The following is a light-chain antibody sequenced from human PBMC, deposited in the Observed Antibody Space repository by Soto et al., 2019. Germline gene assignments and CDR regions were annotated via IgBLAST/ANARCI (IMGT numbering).Light chain of an antibody. CDR3: QQYGSSLVYT. J-gene: IGKJ2*01. CDR2: GAS. V-gene: IGKV3-20*01. CDR1: RSISSSY. Sequence: DIVLTQSPGTLSLSPGERATLSCRTSRSISSSYLAWYQQKPGQAPRLLIYGASSMATGIPDRFSGSGSGTDFTLTISRLEPEDFAVYYCQQYGSSLVYTFGQGTKLEVK.